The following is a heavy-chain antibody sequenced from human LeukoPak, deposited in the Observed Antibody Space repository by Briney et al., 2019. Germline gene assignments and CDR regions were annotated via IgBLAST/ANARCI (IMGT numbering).Heavy chain of an antibody. D-gene: IGHD3-9*01. Sequence: WASVKVSCKASGYTFTGYYMHWVRQAPGQGLEWMGWINPNSGGTSYAQKFQGRVTMTRDTSISTAYMELSRLRSDGTAVYYCARAEYDILTGYYPFFDYWGQGTLVTVSS. V-gene: IGHV1-2*02. CDR2: INPNSGGT. CDR1: GYTFTGYY. J-gene: IGHJ4*02. CDR3: ARAEYDILTGYYPFFDY.